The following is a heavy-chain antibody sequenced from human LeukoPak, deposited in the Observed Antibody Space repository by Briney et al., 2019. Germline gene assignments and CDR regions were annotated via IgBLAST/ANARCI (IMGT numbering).Heavy chain of an antibody. CDR1: GFSFSSYG. D-gene: IGHD1-26*01. J-gene: IGHJ4*02. V-gene: IGHV3-33*06. Sequence: GGSLRLSCEASGFSFSSYGMHWVRQAPGKGLEWVAVVWYDGSNTYYADSVKGRFTISRDNSKSTLYLQMNSLRAEDTAVYYCAKDHSGSVLDYWGQGTVVTVSS. CDR3: AKDHSGSVLDY. CDR2: VWYDGSNT.